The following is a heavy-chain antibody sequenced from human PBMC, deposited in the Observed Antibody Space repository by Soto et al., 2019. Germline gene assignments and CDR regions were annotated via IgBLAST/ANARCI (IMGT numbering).Heavy chain of an antibody. CDR3: ARLLSAALFSYDL. V-gene: IGHV2-5*01. D-gene: IGHD1-26*01. J-gene: IGHJ5*02. CDR1: GFSHSTSGVA. CDR2: IYWNDDK. Sequence: QITLKESGPTLVKPTQTLTLTCTLSGFSHSTSGVAVGWIRQPPGQALEWLGHIYWNDDKYYSTSLKSRLSLSKDTSKNQVVLTMTNVDPLDPGTYYCARLLSAALFSYDLWGQGTLVTVSS.